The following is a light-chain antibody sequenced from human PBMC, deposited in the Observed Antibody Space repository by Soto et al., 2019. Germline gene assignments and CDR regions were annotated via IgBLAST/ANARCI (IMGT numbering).Light chain of an antibody. CDR1: QGISSA. CDR2: DAS. V-gene: IGKV1D-13*01. CDR3: PPFNNYPQIT. J-gene: IGKJ4*01. Sequence: AIQLTHSPSSLSASVGDRVTITCRASQGISSALAWYQQKPGKAPKLLIYDASSLESGVPSRFSGSGSGTDFTLTISSLQPEDFATYYCPPFNNYPQITFGVGTKVDIX.